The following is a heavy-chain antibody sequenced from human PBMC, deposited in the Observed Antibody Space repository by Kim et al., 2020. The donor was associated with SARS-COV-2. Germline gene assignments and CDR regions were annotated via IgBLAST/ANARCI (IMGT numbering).Heavy chain of an antibody. Sequence: YTTIYAASVKGRFTISRDKSKASLYLQMNSLKTEDTAVYFCGGLGAGYWGQGTLVTVSS. CDR3: GGLGAGY. J-gene: IGHJ4*02. V-gene: IGHV3-72*01. D-gene: IGHD6-25*01. CDR2: YTT.